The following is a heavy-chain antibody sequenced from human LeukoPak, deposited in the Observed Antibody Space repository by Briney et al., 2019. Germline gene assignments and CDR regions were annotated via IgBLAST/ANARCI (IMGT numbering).Heavy chain of an antibody. J-gene: IGHJ5*02. Sequence: GGSLRLSCAASGFTFSSYSVNWVRQAPGKGLEWVSSISSSSSYIYYADSVKGRFTISRDNAKNSLYLQMNSLRAEDTAVYYCAREIVVVTAATNHNWFDPWGQGTLVTVSS. CDR3: AREIVVVTAATNHNWFDP. CDR2: ISSSSSYI. D-gene: IGHD2-21*02. CDR1: GFTFSSYS. V-gene: IGHV3-21*01.